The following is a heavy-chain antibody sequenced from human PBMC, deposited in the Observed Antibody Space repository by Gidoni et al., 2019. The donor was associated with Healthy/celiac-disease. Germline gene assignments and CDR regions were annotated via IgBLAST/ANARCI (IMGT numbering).Heavy chain of an antibody. CDR2: FCCSSSYL. V-gene: IGHV3-21*01. Sequence: EVQLVESGGGLVKPGGSLRLSCAASGFTFSSYSMNWVRQAPGKGLEWLSSFCCSSSYLYYADSVKGRLHISRDNAKDSLFLKMDRLRAEDRAVYFLGGELGGGVILNYYYMDVWGKGTTVTVSS. CDR3: GGELGGGVILNYYYMDV. D-gene: IGHD1-26*01. J-gene: IGHJ6*03. CDR1: GFTFSSYS.